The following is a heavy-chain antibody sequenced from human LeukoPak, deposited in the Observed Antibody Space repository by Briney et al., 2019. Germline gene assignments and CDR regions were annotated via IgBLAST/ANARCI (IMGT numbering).Heavy chain of an antibody. V-gene: IGHV3-21*01. CDR2: ISTSGDST. J-gene: IGHJ4*02. D-gene: IGHD6-19*01. Sequence: PGGSLRLSCVASGFSISNHWMNWVRLAPGKGLEWVAYISTSGDSTRYADSVEGRFTISRDNVENSLYLLMNSLRVDDTAVYYCVKNGWLDYWGQGIVVTVSS. CDR3: VKNGWLDY. CDR1: GFSISNHW.